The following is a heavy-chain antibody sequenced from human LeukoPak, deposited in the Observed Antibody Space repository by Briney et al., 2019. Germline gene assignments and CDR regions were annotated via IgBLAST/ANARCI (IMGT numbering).Heavy chain of an antibody. CDR2: IYHSGRT. J-gene: IGHJ4*02. D-gene: IGHD6-13*01. Sequence: PSETLSLTCAVSGGSISSGGYSWSWIRQPPGKGLEWIGYIYHSGRTYYNPSLKSRVTISVNRSKNQFSLKLSSVAAADTAVDYCARDWGSSWFDYWGQGTLVTVSS. V-gene: IGHV4-30-2*01. CDR1: GGSISSGGYS. CDR3: ARDWGSSWFDY.